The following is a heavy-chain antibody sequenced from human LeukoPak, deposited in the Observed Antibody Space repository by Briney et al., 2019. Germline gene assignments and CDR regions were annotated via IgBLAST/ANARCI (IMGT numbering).Heavy chain of an antibody. Sequence: SETLSLTCTVSGGSISSYYWSWIRQPPGKGLEWIGYIYYSGSTNYNPSLKSRVTISVDTSKNQFSLKLSSVTAADTAVYYCARGINSSGWPYYYYYYYMDVWGKGTTVTVSS. CDR1: GGSISSYY. CDR3: ARGINSSGWPYYYYYYYMDV. D-gene: IGHD6-19*01. CDR2: IYYSGST. J-gene: IGHJ6*03. V-gene: IGHV4-59*01.